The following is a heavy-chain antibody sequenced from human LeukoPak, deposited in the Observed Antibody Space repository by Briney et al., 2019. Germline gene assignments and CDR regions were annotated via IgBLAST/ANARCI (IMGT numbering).Heavy chain of an antibody. D-gene: IGHD3-22*01. J-gene: IGHJ1*01. CDR3: ARGRSDSSGSAEYFQH. CDR2: INPSGGST. CDR1: GYTFTSYY. Sequence: GASVKVSCKASGYTFTSYYTHWVRQAPGQGLEWMGIINPSGGSTSYAQKFQGRVTMTRDTSTSTVYMELSSLRSEDTAVYYCARGRSDSSGSAEYFQHWGQGTLVTVSS. V-gene: IGHV1-46*01.